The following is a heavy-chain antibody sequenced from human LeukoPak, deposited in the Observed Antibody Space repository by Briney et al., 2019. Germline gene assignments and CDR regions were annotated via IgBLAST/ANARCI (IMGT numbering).Heavy chain of an antibody. Sequence: SETLSLTCAVYGGSFSGYYWSWIRQPPGKGLEWIGEINHSGSTNYHPSLKSRVTISVDTSKNQFSLKLSSVTAADTAVYYCARGVSSYDILTGYQFDYWGQGTLVTVSS. CDR1: GGSFSGYY. CDR2: INHSGST. J-gene: IGHJ4*02. CDR3: ARGVSSYDILTGYQFDY. V-gene: IGHV4-34*01. D-gene: IGHD3-9*01.